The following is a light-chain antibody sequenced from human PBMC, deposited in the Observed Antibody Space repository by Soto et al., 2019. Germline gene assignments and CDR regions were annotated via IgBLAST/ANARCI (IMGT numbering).Light chain of an antibody. CDR1: QSVSSSY. J-gene: IGKJ4*01. CDR2: GAS. V-gene: IGKV3-20*01. CDR3: PQYGSSSELT. Sequence: EIVLTQSPGTLSLSPGEIATLSCRASQSVSSSYLAWYQQKPGQAPRLLLYGASSRATGIPDRFSGSGSRTDFTLTISRLDPEDFAVYYCPQYGSSSELTFGGGTKVEIK.